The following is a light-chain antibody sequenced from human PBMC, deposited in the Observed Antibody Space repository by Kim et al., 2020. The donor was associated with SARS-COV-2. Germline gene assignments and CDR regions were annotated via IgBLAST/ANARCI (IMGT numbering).Light chain of an antibody. J-gene: IGLJ3*02. Sequence: SYELTQPSSVSVSPGQTARITCSGDLLSRKYTRWFQQKPGRAPVLVIYKDTVRPSGIPERFSGSSSGTTVTLTINGAQVEDEADYYCYSAADTSLVFGGGTQLTVL. CDR3: YSAADTSLV. V-gene: IGLV3-27*01. CDR2: KDT. CDR1: LLSRKY.